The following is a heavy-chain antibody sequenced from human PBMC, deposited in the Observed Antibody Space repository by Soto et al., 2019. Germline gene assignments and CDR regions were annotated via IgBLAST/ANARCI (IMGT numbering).Heavy chain of an antibody. J-gene: IGHJ4*02. V-gene: IGHV3-30-3*01. CDR1: GFTFSSYA. CDR2: ISYDGSNE. Sequence: QVQVVESGGGVVQPGRSLRLSCAASGFTFSSYAMHWVRQAPGKGLEWVAVISYDGSNEYYADSVKGRFTISRDNSKNTLYLQMNSLRPVDTAVYYCAATVPDYWGQGTLVTVSS. CDR3: AATVPDY. D-gene: IGHD4-4*01.